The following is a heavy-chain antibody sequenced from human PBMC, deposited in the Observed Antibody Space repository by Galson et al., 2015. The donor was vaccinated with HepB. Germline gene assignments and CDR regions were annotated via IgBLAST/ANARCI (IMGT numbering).Heavy chain of an antibody. CDR3: TRQGFGDYTIPVGY. Sequence: SLRLSCAASGFTFNNYAMHWVRQASGKGLEWVGRIRSKANSYATAYAASVKGRFTISRDDSKNTAYLQMNSLKTEDTAVYYCTRQGFGDYTIPVGYWGQGTLVTVSS. V-gene: IGHV3-73*01. D-gene: IGHD3-10*01. CDR2: IRSKANSYAT. CDR1: GFTFNNYA. J-gene: IGHJ4*02.